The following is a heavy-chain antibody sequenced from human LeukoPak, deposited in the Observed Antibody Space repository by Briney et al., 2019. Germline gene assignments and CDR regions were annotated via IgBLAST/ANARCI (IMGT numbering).Heavy chain of an antibody. V-gene: IGHV1-18*01. D-gene: IGHD3-10*01. CDR2: ISGYNGNT. CDR3: AREGRSGSLDP. J-gene: IGHJ5*02. CDR1: GYTFSSYG. Sequence: ASVKVSSKASGYTFSSYGISWGGQAPGQGLEGMGWISGYNGNTHYAQKVQGRVTMTTDTSTSTAYMELRSLRSDDTAVYYCAREGRSGSLDPWGQGTLVTVSS.